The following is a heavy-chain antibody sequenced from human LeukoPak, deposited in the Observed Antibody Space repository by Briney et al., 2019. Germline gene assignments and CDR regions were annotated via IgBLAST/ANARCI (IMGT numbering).Heavy chain of an antibody. J-gene: IGHJ4*02. V-gene: IGHV7-4-1*02. Sequence: ASVKVSCKASGYTLTSYAMNWVRQAPGQGLEWMGWINTNTGNPTYAQGFTGRFVFSLDTSVSTAYLQISSLKAEDTAVYYCAREGVAVAALYYFDYWGQGTLVTVSS. CDR1: GYTLTSYA. CDR2: INTNTGNP. CDR3: AREGVAVAALYYFDY. D-gene: IGHD6-19*01.